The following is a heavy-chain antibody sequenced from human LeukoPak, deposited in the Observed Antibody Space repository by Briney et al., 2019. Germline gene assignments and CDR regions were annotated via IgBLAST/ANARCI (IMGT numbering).Heavy chain of an antibody. J-gene: IGHJ5*02. CDR2: ISSSGSTI. V-gene: IGHV3-11*04. Sequence: GGSLRLSCAAPGFTFSDYYMSWIRQAPGKGLEWVSYISSSGSTIYYADSVKGRFTISRDNAKNSLYLQMNSLRAEDTAVYYCARERLEQLVYNWFDPWGQGTLVTVSS. CDR1: GFTFSDYY. D-gene: IGHD6-13*01. CDR3: ARERLEQLVYNWFDP.